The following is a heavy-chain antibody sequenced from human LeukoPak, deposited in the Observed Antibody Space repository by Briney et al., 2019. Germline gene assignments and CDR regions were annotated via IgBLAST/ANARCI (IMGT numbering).Heavy chain of an antibody. CDR2: INPYSGVT. V-gene: IGHV1-2*02. CDR3: ARWSVAGTTYYFDY. Sequence: ASVKVSCKASGYTLTGYYMHWVRQAPGQGLEWMGWINPYSGVTTCAQKFQGRVTMTRDTSISTAYMELTRLRSDDTAVYYCARWSVAGTTYYFDYWGQGTLVTVSS. CDR1: GYTLTGYY. J-gene: IGHJ4*02. D-gene: IGHD6-19*01.